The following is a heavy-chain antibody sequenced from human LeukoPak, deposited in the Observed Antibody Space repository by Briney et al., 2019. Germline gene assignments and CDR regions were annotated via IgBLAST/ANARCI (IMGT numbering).Heavy chain of an antibody. V-gene: IGHV1-18*01. CDR3: ARDAYVGAPDSDFDY. J-gene: IGHJ4*02. Sequence: ASVKVSCKASGYTFTSYGISWVRQAPGQGLEWMGWISAYNGNTNYAQKLQGRVTMTTDTSTSTAYMELRSLTSDDTAVYYCARDAYVGAPDSDFDYWGQGTLVTVSS. CDR1: GYTFTSYG. D-gene: IGHD1-26*01. CDR2: ISAYNGNT.